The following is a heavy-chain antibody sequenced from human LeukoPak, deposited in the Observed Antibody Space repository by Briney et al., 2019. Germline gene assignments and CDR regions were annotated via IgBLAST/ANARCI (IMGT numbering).Heavy chain of an antibody. CDR1: GGSVSNASYY. CDR2: VYYSGST. D-gene: IGHD6-6*01. V-gene: IGHV4-61*01. J-gene: IGHJ4*02. CDR3: ATIAGSSSY. Sequence: SETLSLTCTVSGGSVSNASYYWSWIRQPPGKGLDWIGYVYYSGSTNYSPSLKSRVTVSVDTSKNQFSLKLTSVTAADTAVYYCATIAGSSSYWGQGTLVTVSS.